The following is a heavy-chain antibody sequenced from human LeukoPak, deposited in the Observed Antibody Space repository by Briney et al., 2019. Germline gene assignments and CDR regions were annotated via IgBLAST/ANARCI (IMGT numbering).Heavy chain of an antibody. D-gene: IGHD3-22*01. J-gene: IGHJ4*02. CDR2: FDPEDGET. V-gene: IGHV1-24*01. Sequence: ASVTVSCKVSGYTLTELSMHWVRQAPGKGLEWMGGFDPEDGETIYAQKFQGRVTMTEDTSTDTAYMELSSLRSEDTAVYYCATLDRDSSGYYPFHYWGQGTLVTVSS. CDR1: GYTLTELS. CDR3: ATLDRDSSGYYPFHY.